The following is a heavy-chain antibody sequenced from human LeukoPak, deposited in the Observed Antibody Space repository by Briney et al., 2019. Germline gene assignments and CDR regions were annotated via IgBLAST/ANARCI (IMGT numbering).Heavy chain of an antibody. CDR3: ARDGPNYYDSSGYDLSFDY. D-gene: IGHD3-22*01. CDR2: ISAYNGNT. J-gene: IGHJ4*02. CDR1: GYTSTSYG. V-gene: IGHV1-18*01. Sequence: ASVKVSCKASGYTSTSYGISWVRQAPGQGLEWMGWISAYNGNTNYAQKLQGRVTMTTDTSTSTAYMELRSLRSDDTAVYYCARDGPNYYDSSGYDLSFDYWGQGTLVTVSS.